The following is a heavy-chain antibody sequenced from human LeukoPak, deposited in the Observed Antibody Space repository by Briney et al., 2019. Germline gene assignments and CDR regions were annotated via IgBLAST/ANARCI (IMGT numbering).Heavy chain of an antibody. Sequence: GGFLRLSCAASGFTFRSYSMNWVRQAPGKGLEWVSSISSSSSYIYYADSVKGRFTIPRDNAKNSLYPQMHSLRAEDTAVYYCARDFRGDYVDYYYGMDVWGQGTTVTVSS. J-gene: IGHJ6*02. CDR1: GFTFRSYS. D-gene: IGHD4-17*01. V-gene: IGHV3-21*01. CDR2: ISSSSSYI. CDR3: ARDFRGDYVDYYYGMDV.